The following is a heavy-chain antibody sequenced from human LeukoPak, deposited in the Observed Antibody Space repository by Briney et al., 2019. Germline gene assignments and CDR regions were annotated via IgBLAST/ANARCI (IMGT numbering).Heavy chain of an antibody. CDR1: AYTFNSYD. Sequence: ASVKVSCKASAYTFNSYDSNCVRLATGQGLEWMGWMNPNSGNTGYAQQFQGRITITRQTSISTAYMELSRLTSEDTAVYYCARALGTVAGPEDAFDIWGQGTMVTVSS. D-gene: IGHD6-19*01. CDR3: ARALGTVAGPEDAFDI. CDR2: MNPNSGNT. J-gene: IGHJ3*02. V-gene: IGHV1-8*03.